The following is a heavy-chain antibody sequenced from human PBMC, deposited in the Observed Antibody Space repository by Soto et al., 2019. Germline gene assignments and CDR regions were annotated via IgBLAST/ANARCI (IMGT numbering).Heavy chain of an antibody. CDR1: GYSISSGYY. V-gene: IGHV4-38-2*02. D-gene: IGHD3-3*01. J-gene: IGHJ4*02. CDR3: ARYYDFWSGYYFDY. Sequence: SETLSLTCTVSGYSISSGYYWGWIRQPPGKGLEWIGSIYHSGSTYYNPSLKSRVTISVDTSKNQFSLKLSSVTDADTAVYYCARYYDFWSGYYFDYWGQGTLVTVSS. CDR2: IYHSGST.